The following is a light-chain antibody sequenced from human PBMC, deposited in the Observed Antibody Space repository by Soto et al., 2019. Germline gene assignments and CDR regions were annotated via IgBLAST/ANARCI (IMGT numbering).Light chain of an antibody. V-gene: IGLV2-14*03. CDR2: DVR. J-gene: IGLJ1*01. Sequence: QSALTQPASVSGSPGQSITISCTGTSSDIGSNDHVSWYQQHPGKAPKLVICDVRDRPSGVSYRFSGSKSGTTASPTISGLQAEDEAEYYCSSYTGGTTRYVFGTGTKLTVL. CDR3: SSYTGGTTRYV. CDR1: SSDIGSNDH.